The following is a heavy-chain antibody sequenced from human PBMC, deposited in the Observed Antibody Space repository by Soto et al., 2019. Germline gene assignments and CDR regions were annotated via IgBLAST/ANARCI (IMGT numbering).Heavy chain of an antibody. Sequence: PSETLSLTCTVSGGSISGHHWSWIRQAPGRGLEWIGYIYYSGNTNYNPSLKSRVTMSVDTPKNQFSLRAEDTAVYYCAARSGNYYIYLQHWGQGTLVTVSS. CDR2: IYYSGNT. V-gene: IGHV4-59*11. D-gene: IGHD3-10*01. CDR3: AARSGNYYIYLQH. CDR1: GGSISGHH. J-gene: IGHJ1*01.